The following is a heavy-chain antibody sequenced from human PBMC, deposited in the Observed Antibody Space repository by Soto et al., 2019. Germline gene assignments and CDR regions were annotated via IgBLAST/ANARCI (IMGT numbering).Heavy chain of an antibody. CDR3: ARGVGGYYRRTDAFDI. Sequence: ASVKVSCKASGYTFTSYAMHWVRQAPGQRLEWMGWINAGNGNTKYSQKFQGRVTITRDTSASTAYMELSSLRSEDTAVYYCARGVGGYYRRTDAFDIWGQGTMVTVSS. CDR2: INAGNGNT. J-gene: IGHJ3*02. D-gene: IGHD3-22*01. V-gene: IGHV1-3*01. CDR1: GYTFTSYA.